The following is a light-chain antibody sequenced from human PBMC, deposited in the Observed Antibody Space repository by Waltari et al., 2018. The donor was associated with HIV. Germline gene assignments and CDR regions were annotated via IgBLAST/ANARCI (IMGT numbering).Light chain of an antibody. CDR3: TTWDSSVTAWV. V-gene: IGLV1-47*02. J-gene: IGLJ3*02. Sequence: QSVLTQPPSASGTPGQRVTISCSGSSSNIGSAFVYWYQQRPGTAPKLLIYSNDQRPSGVPDRFSGSKSGTSASLAISGLRSEDEADYYCTTWDSSVTAWVFGGGTKLTVL. CDR1: SSNIGSAF. CDR2: SND.